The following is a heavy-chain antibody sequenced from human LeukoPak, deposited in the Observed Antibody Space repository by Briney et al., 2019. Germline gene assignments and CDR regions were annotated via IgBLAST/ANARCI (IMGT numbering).Heavy chain of an antibody. CDR2: ISSSSSTI. V-gene: IGHV3-48*01. CDR1: GFTFSSYS. Sequence: GGSLRLSCAASGFTFSSYSMNWVRQVPGKGLEWVSYISSSSSTIYYADSVKSRFTISRDNAKNSLYLQMNSLRAEDTAVYYCARDMGAVYSSSSGGAFDIWGQGAMVTVSS. CDR3: ARDMGAVYSSSSGGAFDI. J-gene: IGHJ3*02. D-gene: IGHD6-6*01.